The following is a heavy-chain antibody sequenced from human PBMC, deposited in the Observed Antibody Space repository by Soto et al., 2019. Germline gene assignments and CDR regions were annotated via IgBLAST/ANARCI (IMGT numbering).Heavy chain of an antibody. J-gene: IGHJ6*02. CDR3: ASMYYYGSGSSYYYYGMDV. Sequence: QVQLVQSGAEVKKPGSSVKVSCKASGGTFSSYAISWVRQAPGQGLEWMGGIIPIFGTANYAQKFQGRVTITADESTSTAYMELSSLRSEDTAVYCCASMYYYGSGSSYYYYGMDVWGQGTTVTVSS. CDR2: IIPIFGTA. CDR1: GGTFSSYA. V-gene: IGHV1-69*01. D-gene: IGHD3-10*01.